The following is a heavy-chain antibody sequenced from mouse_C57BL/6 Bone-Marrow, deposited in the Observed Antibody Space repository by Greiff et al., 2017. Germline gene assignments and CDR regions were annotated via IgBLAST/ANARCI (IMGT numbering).Heavy chain of an antibody. CDR1: GYSITSGYD. Sequence: VQLQQSGPGMVKPSQSLSLTCTVTGYSITSGYDWHWIRHFPGNKLEWMGYISYSGSTNYNPSLKSRISITHDTSKNHFFLKLNSVTTEDTATYYCARDTGRYYGNWYFDVWGTGTTVTVSS. J-gene: IGHJ1*03. D-gene: IGHD2-1*01. CDR3: ARDTGRYYGNWYFDV. V-gene: IGHV3-1*01. CDR2: ISYSGST.